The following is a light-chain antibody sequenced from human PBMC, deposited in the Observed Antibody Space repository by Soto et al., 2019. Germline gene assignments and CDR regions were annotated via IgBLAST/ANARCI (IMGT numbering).Light chain of an antibody. CDR1: HSITNY. J-gene: IGKJ1*01. CDR2: AAS. V-gene: IGKV1-39*01. Sequence: DIQMPHSPSSLSASVGDRVTITCRSSHSITNYFTWYQQKPGKAPKLLIYAASTLQSGVPSRFSGSGSGTDFRLTITSLQPEDIATYYCQQSSTTPLTFGQGTNVDFK. CDR3: QQSSTTPLT.